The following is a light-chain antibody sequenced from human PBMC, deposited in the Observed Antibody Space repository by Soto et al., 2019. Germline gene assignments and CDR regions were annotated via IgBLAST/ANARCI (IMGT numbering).Light chain of an antibody. CDR1: QSVSSN. CDR2: GAS. Sequence: EIVMTQSPATLSVSPGERDTLSCRASQSVSSNLAWYQQKPGQAPRLLSYGASTRATGIPARFSGSGSGTEFTLNISSLQSEYFAVYYCQQYNNWPLLFGQGTKLESK. J-gene: IGKJ2*01. CDR3: QQYNNWPLL. V-gene: IGKV3-15*01.